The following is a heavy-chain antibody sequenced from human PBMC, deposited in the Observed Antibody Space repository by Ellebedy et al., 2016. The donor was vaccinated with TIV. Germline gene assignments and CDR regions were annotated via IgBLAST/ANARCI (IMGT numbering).Heavy chain of an antibody. V-gene: IGHV3-30*01. D-gene: IGHD3-9*01. CDR3: ARVNDILTGYRY. CDR1: GFTFSSYA. Sequence: PGGSLRLSCAASGFTFSSYAMHWVRQAPGKGLEWVAVISYDGSNKYYADSVKGRFTISRDNSKNTLYLQMNSLRSEDTAVYYCARVNDILTGYRYWGQGTLVTVSS. CDR2: ISYDGSNK. J-gene: IGHJ4*02.